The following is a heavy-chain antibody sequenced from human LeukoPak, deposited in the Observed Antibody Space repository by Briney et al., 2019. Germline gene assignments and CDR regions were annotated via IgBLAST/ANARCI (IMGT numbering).Heavy chain of an antibody. CDR1: GYTFTGYY. V-gene: IGHV1-69*02. CDR2: IIPILGIA. Sequence: SVKVSCKASGYTFTGYYMHWVRQAPGQGLGWMGRIIPILGIANYAQKFQGRVTITADKSTSTAYMELSSLRSEDTAVYYCARMRSSGWYVFDYYYYYMDVWGKGTTVTVSS. J-gene: IGHJ6*03. CDR3: ARMRSSGWYVFDYYYYYMDV. D-gene: IGHD6-19*01.